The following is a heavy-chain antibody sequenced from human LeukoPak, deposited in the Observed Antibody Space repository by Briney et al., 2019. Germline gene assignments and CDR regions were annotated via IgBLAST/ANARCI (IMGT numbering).Heavy chain of an antibody. CDR1: GFTFSSYA. CDR3: ARAGDVVVVAATDEWFDP. V-gene: IGHV3-30*04. CDR2: ISYDGSNK. J-gene: IGHJ5*02. D-gene: IGHD2-15*01. Sequence: PGRSLRLSCAASGFTFSSYAMHWVRQAPGKGLEWVAVISYDGSNKYYADSVKGRFTISRDNSKNTLYLQMNSLRAEDTAVYYCARAGDVVVVAATDEWFDPWGQGTLATVSS.